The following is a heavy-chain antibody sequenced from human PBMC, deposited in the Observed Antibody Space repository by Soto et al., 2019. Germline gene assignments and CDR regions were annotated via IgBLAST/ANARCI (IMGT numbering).Heavy chain of an antibody. Sequence: LXLACAASWFRFSDHCMTWIRQAPGKGLEWVSKIGGGGTTIYYADSVKGRFTVSRDNAKNSLYLQMNSLRAEDTAVYYCAGDPYYYGSAFWGQGTLVTVSS. D-gene: IGHD3-10*01. J-gene: IGHJ4*02. CDR3: AGDPYYYGSAF. V-gene: IGHV3-11*01. CDR1: WFRFSDHC. CDR2: IGGGGTTI.